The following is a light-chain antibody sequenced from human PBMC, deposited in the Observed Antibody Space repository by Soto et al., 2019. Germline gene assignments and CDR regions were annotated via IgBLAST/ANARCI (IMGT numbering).Light chain of an antibody. CDR1: QSVVSF. V-gene: IGKV3-11*01. CDR3: HQRGYLPRT. Sequence: DIVLTQSPATLSLSPGERATLSCRASQSVVSFLAWYRQRPGQAPSLLIYDASNRASGIPARFSGSGSGTDFTLNISALEPDDFAVYYCHQRGYLPRTFGQGTKLEIK. J-gene: IGKJ2*01. CDR2: DAS.